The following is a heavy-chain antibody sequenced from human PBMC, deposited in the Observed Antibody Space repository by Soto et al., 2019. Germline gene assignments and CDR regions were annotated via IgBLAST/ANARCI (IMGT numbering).Heavy chain of an antibody. V-gene: IGHV3-53*04. CDR3: ARVVYYYGSERYLFDY. J-gene: IGHJ4*02. CDR2: IYSAGST. Sequence: GGSLRPSCEVSGFTVSSNYMSWVRQAPGKGLEWVSVIYSAGSTFYADSVKGRFTIPRHNSENTLYLQMNSLRAEDTAVYYCARVVYYYGSERYLFDYWGQGTRVTVSS. D-gene: IGHD3-10*01. CDR1: GFTVSSNY.